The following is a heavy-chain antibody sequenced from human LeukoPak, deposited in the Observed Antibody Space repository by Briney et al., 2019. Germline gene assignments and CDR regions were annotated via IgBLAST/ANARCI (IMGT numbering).Heavy chain of an antibody. D-gene: IGHD4-17*01. V-gene: IGHV1-69*13. CDR3: ARADYGDSDYDYYYYGMDV. CDR2: IIPIFGTA. J-gene: IGHJ6*02. Sequence: SVKVSCKASGGTFSSYAISWVRQAPGQGLEWMGGIIPIFGTANYAQKFRGRVTITADESTSTAYMELSSLRSEDTAVYYCARADYGDSDYDYYYYGMDVWGQGTTVTVSS. CDR1: GGTFSSYA.